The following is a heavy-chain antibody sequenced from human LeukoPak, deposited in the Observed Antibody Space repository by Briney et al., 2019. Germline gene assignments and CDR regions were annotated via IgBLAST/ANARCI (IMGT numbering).Heavy chain of an antibody. CDR2: IWYDGNNK. CDR1: GFTFSNYS. V-gene: IGHV3-33*01. D-gene: IGHD3-3*01. J-gene: IGHJ4*02. Sequence: GGSLRLSCAASGFTFSNYSMHWFRQAPGKGLVWVAVIWYDGNNKYYADSVKGRFTISRDNSKNTLYLQMNSLRADDTAVYYCARDSFGSYYDFWSGSTYWGQGTLVTVSS. CDR3: ARDSFGSYYDFWSGSTY.